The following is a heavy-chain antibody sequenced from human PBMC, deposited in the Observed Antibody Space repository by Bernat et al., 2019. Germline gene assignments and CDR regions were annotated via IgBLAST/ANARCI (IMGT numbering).Heavy chain of an antibody. D-gene: IGHD3-22*01. J-gene: IGHJ4*02. Sequence: QVQLVQSGAEVKKPGSSVKVSCKASGGTFSSYAISWVRQAPGQGLEWMGGIIPIFGTANYAQKFQGRVTITAYKSTSTAYMELSSLRSEDTAVYYCARDRLGYYDSSGYYLPFDYWGQGTLVTVSS. V-gene: IGHV1-69*06. CDR3: ARDRLGYYDSSGYYLPFDY. CDR1: GGTFSSYA. CDR2: IIPIFGTA.